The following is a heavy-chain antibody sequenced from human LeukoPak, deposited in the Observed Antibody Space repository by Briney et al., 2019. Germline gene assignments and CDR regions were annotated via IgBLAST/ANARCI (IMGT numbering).Heavy chain of an antibody. V-gene: IGHV3-33*01. J-gene: IGHJ3*02. D-gene: IGHD3-22*01. Sequence: GGSLRLSCAASGFTFSSYGMHWVRQAPGKGLEWVAVIWYDGSNKYYADSVKGRFTISRDNSKNTLYLQMNSLRAEDTAVYYCARDDSSGYYYDAFGIWGQGTMVTVSS. CDR1: GFTFSSYG. CDR2: IWYDGSNK. CDR3: ARDDSSGYYYDAFGI.